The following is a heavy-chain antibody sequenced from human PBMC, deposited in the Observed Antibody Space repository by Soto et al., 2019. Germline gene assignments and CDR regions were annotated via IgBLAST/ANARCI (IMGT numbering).Heavy chain of an antibody. D-gene: IGHD6-19*01. J-gene: IGHJ5*02. Sequence: SVKVSFTASGGTFSSYTISWVRQAPGQGLEWLGRIIPILGIANYAQKFQGRVTITADKSTSTAYMELSSLRSEDTAVYYCAGLLPPGIAVAGTRSEPWFDPWGQGTLVTVSS. CDR2: IIPILGIA. V-gene: IGHV1-69*02. CDR3: AGLLPPGIAVAGTRSEPWFDP. CDR1: GGTFSSYT.